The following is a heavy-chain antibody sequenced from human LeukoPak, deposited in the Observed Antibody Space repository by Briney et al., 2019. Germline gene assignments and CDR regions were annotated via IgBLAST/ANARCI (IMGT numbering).Heavy chain of an antibody. D-gene: IGHD6-13*01. J-gene: IGHJ4*02. CDR2: INHSGST. Sequence: PSETLSLTCAVYDGSFSGYYWSWIRQPPGKGLEWIGEINHSGSTNYNPSLKSRVTISVDTSKNQFSLKLSSVTAADTAVYYCARGPSTIAAAGTDYWGQGTLVTVSS. CDR3: ARGPSTIAAAGTDY. CDR1: DGSFSGYY. V-gene: IGHV4-34*01.